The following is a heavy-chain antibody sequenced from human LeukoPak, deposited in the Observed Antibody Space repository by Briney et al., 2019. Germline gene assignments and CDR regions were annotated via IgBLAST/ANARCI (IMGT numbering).Heavy chain of an antibody. V-gene: IGHV3-21*01. Sequence: GGSLRLXCAASGFTFSSYEMNWVRQAPGKGLEWVSSISSSSSYIYYADSVKGRFTISRDNAKNSLYLQMNSLRAEDTAVYYCARGDRDLYCSSTSCYPVLGGQGTLVTVSS. D-gene: IGHD2-2*01. CDR3: ARGDRDLYCSSTSCYPVL. CDR2: ISSSSSYI. CDR1: GFTFSSYE. J-gene: IGHJ4*02.